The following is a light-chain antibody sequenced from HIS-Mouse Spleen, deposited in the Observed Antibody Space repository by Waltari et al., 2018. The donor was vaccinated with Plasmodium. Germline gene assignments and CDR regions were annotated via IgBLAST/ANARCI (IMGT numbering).Light chain of an antibody. V-gene: IGLV2-8*01. J-gene: IGLJ2*01. Sequence: QSALTQPPSASGSPGQSVTISCTGTSSDVGGYNSASWYQQPPGKAPKLMIYEVSKRPSGVPDRFSGSKSGNTASLTVSGLQAEDEADYYCSSYAGSNNLVFGGGTKLTVL. CDR1: SSDVGGYNS. CDR2: EVS. CDR3: SSYAGSNNLV.